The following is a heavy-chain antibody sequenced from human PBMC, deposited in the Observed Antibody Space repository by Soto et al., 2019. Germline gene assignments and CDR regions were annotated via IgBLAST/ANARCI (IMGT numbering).Heavy chain of an antibody. CDR3: ARASVLRFLEWLPSSPIFDD. J-gene: IGHJ4*02. Sequence: ASVKVSCKASGYTFTSYGISWVRQAPGQGLEWMGWISAYNGNTNYAQKLQGRVTMTTDTSTSTAYMELRSLRSDDTAVYYCARASVLRFLEWLPSSPIFDDWGQRSLVTGSS. CDR1: GYTFTSYG. D-gene: IGHD3-3*01. V-gene: IGHV1-18*01. CDR2: ISAYNGNT.